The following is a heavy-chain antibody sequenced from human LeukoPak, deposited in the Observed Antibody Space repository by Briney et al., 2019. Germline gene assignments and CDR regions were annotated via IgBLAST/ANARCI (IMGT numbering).Heavy chain of an antibody. D-gene: IGHD3-16*02. J-gene: IGHJ4*02. CDR3: ARDRSNLDY. CDR2: ISYDGSNK. Sequence: PGGSLRLSCVVSGFTFSSYAMSWVRQAPGKGLEWVAVISYDGSNKYYADSVKGRFTISRDNSKNTLYLQMNSLRAEDTAVYYCARDRSNLDYWGQGTLVTVSS. CDR1: GFTFSSYA. V-gene: IGHV3-30*04.